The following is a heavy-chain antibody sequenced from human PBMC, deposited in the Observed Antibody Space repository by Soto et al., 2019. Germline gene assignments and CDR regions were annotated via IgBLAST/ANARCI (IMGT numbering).Heavy chain of an antibody. D-gene: IGHD3-10*01. CDR1: DYTFTSYG. V-gene: IGHV1-18*01. J-gene: IGHJ3*02. Sequence: HVQLVQSGAEVKKPGASVKVSCKASDYTFTSYGISWVRQAPGQGLEWMGWISGYNGYTNYAQKRQGRVTITTDTSTNPAYMELTRLRSDDTAVYYCASIETLTMVRGVIIDAFDIWGHGTMVTVSS. CDR2: ISGYNGYT. CDR3: ASIETLTMVRGVIIDAFDI.